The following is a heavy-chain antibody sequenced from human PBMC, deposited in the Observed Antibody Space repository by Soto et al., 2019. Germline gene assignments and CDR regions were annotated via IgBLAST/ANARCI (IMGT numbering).Heavy chain of an antibody. D-gene: IGHD2-15*01. V-gene: IGHV4-59*08. Sequence: SETLSLTCTVSGGSISSYYWSWIRQPPGKGLEWIAYISDSDSGSTKYNPSLESRVTISIDTSKNQFSLKLSSVTAADTAIYFCARHELGYCSGGTCPYYFDYWGQGTLVTVSS. CDR3: ARHELGYCSGGTCPYYFDY. CDR2: ISDSDSGST. CDR1: GGSISSYY. J-gene: IGHJ4*02.